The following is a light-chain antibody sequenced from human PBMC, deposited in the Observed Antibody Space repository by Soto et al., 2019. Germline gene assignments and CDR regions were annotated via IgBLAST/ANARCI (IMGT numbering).Light chain of an antibody. V-gene: IGLV2-14*01. CDR1: SSDVCFSNY. Sequence: QSALTHPASVSAAPVHSITISCTGTSSDVCFSNYVSWFQQHPGKAPKLIISHVSNRPSGVSNRFSGSKSGNTASLTISGLQAEDEDDYYCSSYTSRDTDVFGTGTKVTVL. CDR3: SSYTSRDTDV. J-gene: IGLJ1*01. CDR2: HVS.